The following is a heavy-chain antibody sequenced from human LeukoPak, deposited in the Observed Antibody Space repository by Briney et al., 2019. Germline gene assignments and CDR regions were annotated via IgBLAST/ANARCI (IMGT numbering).Heavy chain of an antibody. CDR2: IKQDGSEK. J-gene: IGHJ4*02. Sequence: PGGSLRLSCAASGFTFSSYWMSWVRQAPGKGLEWVANIKQDGSEKYYVDSVKGRFTISRDNAKKSLYLQMNSLRAEDTAVYYCARDKSYYDSSGFDYWGQGTLVTVSS. D-gene: IGHD3-22*01. CDR3: ARDKSYYDSSGFDY. CDR1: GFTFSSYW. V-gene: IGHV3-7*01.